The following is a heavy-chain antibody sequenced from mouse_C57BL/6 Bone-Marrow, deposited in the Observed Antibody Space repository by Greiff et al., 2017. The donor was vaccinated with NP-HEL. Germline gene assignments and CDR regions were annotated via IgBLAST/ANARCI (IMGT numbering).Heavy chain of an antibody. V-gene: IGHV1-19*01. CDR2: INPYNGGT. J-gene: IGHJ3*01. Sequence: EVQLQQSGPVLVKPGASVKMSCKASGYTFTDYYMNWVKQSHGKSLEWIGVINPYNGGTSYNQKFKGKATLTVDKSSSTAYMELNSLTSEDSAVYYCARGGAYGNYYAWFAYWGQGTLVTVSA. CDR3: ARGGAYGNYYAWFAY. D-gene: IGHD2-1*01. CDR1: GYTFTDYY.